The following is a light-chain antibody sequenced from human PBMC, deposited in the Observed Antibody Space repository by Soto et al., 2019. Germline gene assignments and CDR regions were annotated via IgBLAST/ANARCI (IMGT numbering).Light chain of an antibody. CDR3: QQYGSSPLT. CDR1: QSVSNY. V-gene: IGKV3-11*01. CDR2: DAS. J-gene: IGKJ4*01. Sequence: EIVLTQSPATLSLSPGERATLSCRASQSVSNYLAWYQQKPGQAPRLLIYDASNRATGIPARFSGSVSWTEFPLTISSLEPEDFTVYYCQQYGSSPLTFGGGTKVEIK.